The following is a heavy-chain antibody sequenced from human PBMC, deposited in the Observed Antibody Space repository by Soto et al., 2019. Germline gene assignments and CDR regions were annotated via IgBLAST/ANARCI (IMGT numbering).Heavy chain of an antibody. CDR1: GYTFTSYG. D-gene: IGHD5-12*01. V-gene: IGHV1-18*04. CDR3: ARGVVATYYFDY. J-gene: IGHJ4*02. Sequence: ASVKVSCKASGYTFTSYGISWVRQAPGQGLEWMGWISAYNGNTNCAQQLQGRVTMTTDTSTSTAYMELRSLRSDDTAVYYCARGVVATYYFDYWGQGTLVTVSS. CDR2: ISAYNGNT.